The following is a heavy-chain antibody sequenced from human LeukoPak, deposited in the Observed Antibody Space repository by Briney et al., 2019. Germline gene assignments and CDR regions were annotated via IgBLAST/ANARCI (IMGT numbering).Heavy chain of an antibody. V-gene: IGHV3-7*01. Sequence: GGSLRLSCAASGFTFSSYWMSWVRQAPGKGLEWVANIKEEGSEKYYVDSVKGRFTISRDNAKNSLYLQMDSLRAEDTAVYYCARDRDTYFYDSSGYYPKIFDYWGQGTLVTVSS. CDR1: GFTFSSYW. J-gene: IGHJ4*02. D-gene: IGHD3-22*01. CDR2: IKEEGSEK. CDR3: ARDRDTYFYDSSGYYPKIFDY.